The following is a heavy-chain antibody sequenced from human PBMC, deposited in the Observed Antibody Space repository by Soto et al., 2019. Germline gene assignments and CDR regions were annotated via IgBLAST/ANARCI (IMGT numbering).Heavy chain of an antibody. CDR3: ERHIGNSTSCYKGWGYYYYGMDV. CDR2: IDPSDSYT. D-gene: IGHD2-2*02. Sequence: GESLKISCKGSGYSFTSYWISWVRQMPGKGLEWMGRIDPSDSYTNYSPSFQGHVTISADKSISTAYLQWSSLKASDTAMYYWERHIGNSTSCYKGWGYYYYGMDVWGQGTTVTVSS. V-gene: IGHV5-10-1*01. J-gene: IGHJ6*02. CDR1: GYSFTSYW.